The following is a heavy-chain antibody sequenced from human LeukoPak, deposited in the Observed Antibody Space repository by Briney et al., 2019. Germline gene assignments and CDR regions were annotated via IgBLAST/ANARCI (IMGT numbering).Heavy chain of an antibody. J-gene: IGHJ6*03. CDR2: INHSGST. V-gene: IGHV4-34*01. Sequence: SETLSLTCAVYGGSFSGYYWSWIRQPPGKGLEWIGEINHSGSTNYNPSLKSRVTISVDTPKNQFSLKLSSVTAADTAVYYCARESFYYYYMDVWGKGTTVTVSS. CDR3: ARESFYYYYMDV. CDR1: GGSFSGYY.